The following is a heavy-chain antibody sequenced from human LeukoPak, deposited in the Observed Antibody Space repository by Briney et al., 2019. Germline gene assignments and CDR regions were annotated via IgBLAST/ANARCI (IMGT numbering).Heavy chain of an antibody. J-gene: IGHJ4*02. Sequence: GGSLRLSCAASGFTFSSNYMSWVRQAPGKGLEWVSVIYSGGSTYYADSVKGRFTISRDNSKNTLYLQMNSLRAEDTAVYYCARAPHIAATLGFDYWRQGTLVTVSS. CDR1: GFTFSSNY. D-gene: IGHD2-15*01. CDR3: ARAPHIAATLGFDY. CDR2: IYSGGST. V-gene: IGHV3-66*01.